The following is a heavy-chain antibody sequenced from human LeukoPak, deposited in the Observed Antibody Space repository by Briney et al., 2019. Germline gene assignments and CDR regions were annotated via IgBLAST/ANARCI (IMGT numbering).Heavy chain of an antibody. CDR3: ASPSTVVTRVGLYYYMDV. CDR1: GGTFSSYA. CDR2: IIPIFGTA. Sequence: GASVKVSCKASGGTFSSYAISWVRQAPGQGLEWMGGIIPIFGTANYAQKFQGRVTITTDESTSTAYMELSSLRSEDTAVYYCASPSTVVTRVGLYYYMDVWGKGTTVTVSS. D-gene: IGHD4-23*01. V-gene: IGHV1-69*05. J-gene: IGHJ6*03.